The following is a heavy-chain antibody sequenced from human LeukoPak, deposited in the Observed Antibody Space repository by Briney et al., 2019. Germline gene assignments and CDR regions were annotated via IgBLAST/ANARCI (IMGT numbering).Heavy chain of an antibody. CDR3: ANSLSYYDSSGYYDY. V-gene: IGHV3-30*18. J-gene: IGHJ4*02. CDR1: GFTFSSHG. CDR2: ISYDGSNK. Sequence: GSLRLSCAASGFTFSSHGMHWVRQAPGKGLEWVAVISYDGSNKYYADSVKGRFTISRDNSKNTLYLQMNSLRAEDTAVYYCANSLSYYDSSGYYDYWGQGTLVTVSS. D-gene: IGHD3-22*01.